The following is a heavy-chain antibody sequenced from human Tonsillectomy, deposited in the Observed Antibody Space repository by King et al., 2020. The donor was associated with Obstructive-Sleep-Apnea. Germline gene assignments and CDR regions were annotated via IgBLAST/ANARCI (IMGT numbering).Heavy chain of an antibody. J-gene: IGHJ6*02. CDR3: TKEGPIAVAPSFFYGMDV. CDR1: GFTFSSFA. CDR2: FGGSGSGGST. D-gene: IGHD6-19*01. Sequence: VQLVESGGGLVQPGGSPRLSCAASGFTFSSFAMTWVRQAPGKGLEWVSTFGGSGSGGSTHYADSVKGRFTISRDDSKNSLFLQMSGLRVDDTAVYYCTKEGPIAVAPSFFYGMDVWGQGTTVTVSS. V-gene: IGHV3-23*04.